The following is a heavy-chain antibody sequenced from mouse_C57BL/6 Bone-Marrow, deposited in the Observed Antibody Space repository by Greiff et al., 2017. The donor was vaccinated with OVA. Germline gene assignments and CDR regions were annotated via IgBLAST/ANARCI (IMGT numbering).Heavy chain of an antibody. Sequence: QVQLQQPGAELVRPGSSVKLSCKASGYTFTSYWMDWVKQRPGQGLEWIGNIYPSDSETHYNQKFKDKATLTVDKSSSTAYMQHSSLTSEDSAVYYCARFITTVVGYFDVWGTGTTVTVSS. CDR1: GYTFTSYW. J-gene: IGHJ1*03. CDR3: ARFITTVVGYFDV. CDR2: IYPSDSET. V-gene: IGHV1-61*01. D-gene: IGHD1-1*01.